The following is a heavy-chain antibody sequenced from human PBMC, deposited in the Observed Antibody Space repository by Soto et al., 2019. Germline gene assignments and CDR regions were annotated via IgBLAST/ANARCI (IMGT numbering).Heavy chain of an antibody. D-gene: IGHD6-19*01. CDR2: TYYRSKWYS. CDR1: GDSVSSTSAA. J-gene: IGHJ4*02. V-gene: IGHV6-1*01. CDR3: ARGSYYSGWV. Sequence: SLSLTCAISGDSVSSTSAAWSWIRQSPSRGLEWLGRTYYRSKWYSDYAVSVKSRITINPDTSKNQFSLQLNSVTPEDTAVYYCARGSYYSGWVWGQGTLVTVSS.